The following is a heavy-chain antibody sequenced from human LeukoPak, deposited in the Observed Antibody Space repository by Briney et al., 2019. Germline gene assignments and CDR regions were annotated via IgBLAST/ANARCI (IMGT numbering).Heavy chain of an antibody. CDR3: AIPGGSSRDFDY. Sequence: ASVKVSFKVSGYTLTELSMHWVRQPPGKGLEWMGGFDPEDGETIYAQKFQGRVTMTEDTSTDAAYMELSSLRSEDTAVYYCAIPGGSSRDFDYWGQGTLVTVSS. D-gene: IGHD6-13*01. CDR1: GYTLTELS. CDR2: FDPEDGET. V-gene: IGHV1-24*01. J-gene: IGHJ4*02.